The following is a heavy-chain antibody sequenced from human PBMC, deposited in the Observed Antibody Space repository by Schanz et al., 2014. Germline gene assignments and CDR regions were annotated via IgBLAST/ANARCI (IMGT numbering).Heavy chain of an antibody. CDR2: ISGSGGSK. V-gene: IGHV3-23*04. J-gene: IGHJ6*02. CDR3: AKIRYDSSGYYLPYYGMDV. Sequence: EVQVVESGGGLVQPGGSLRLSCEASGFTLTSYALTWVRQAPGKGLEWVAGISGSGGSKDYADSVKGRFIIPRDNSKNTLYLQMNSLRAEDTAVYYCAKIRYDSSGYYLPYYGMDVWGQGTTVIVSS. D-gene: IGHD3-22*01. CDR1: GFTLTSYA.